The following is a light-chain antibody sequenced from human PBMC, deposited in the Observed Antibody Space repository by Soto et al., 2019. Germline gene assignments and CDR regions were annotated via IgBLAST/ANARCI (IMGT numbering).Light chain of an antibody. J-gene: IGLJ1*01. CDR1: SSDVGGYDY. Sequence: QSALTQPASVAGSPGQSITISCTGTSSDVGGYDYVSWYQQRPGKAPKLIIYEVNNRPSGVSHRFSGSKSGNTASLTISGLQAEDEADYYCSSYTSSSPYVFGSGTKVT. CDR3: SSYTSSSPYV. CDR2: EVN. V-gene: IGLV2-14*01.